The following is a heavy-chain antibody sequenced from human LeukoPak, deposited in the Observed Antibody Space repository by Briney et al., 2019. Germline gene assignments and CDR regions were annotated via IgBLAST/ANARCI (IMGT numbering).Heavy chain of an antibody. J-gene: IGHJ4*02. D-gene: IGHD2-15*01. CDR3: AGPSVVAANLDY. CDR1: GFTFSRYA. CDR2: ISYDGSNK. V-gene: IGHV3-30-3*01. Sequence: GGSLRLSCAASGFTFSRYAMHWVRQAPGKGLEWVAVISYDGSNKYYADSVKGRFTISRDNSKNTLYLQMNSLRAEDTAVYYCAGPSVVAANLDYWGQGTLVTVSS.